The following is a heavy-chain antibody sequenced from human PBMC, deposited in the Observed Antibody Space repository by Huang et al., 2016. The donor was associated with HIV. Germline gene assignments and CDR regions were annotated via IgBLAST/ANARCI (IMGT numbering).Heavy chain of an antibody. V-gene: IGHV1-69*13. CDR1: GGTFSNHG. D-gene: IGHD3-22*01. CDR3: ARDETYYDDSSGYYAT. CDR2: VIPTCGAA. J-gene: IGHJ4*02. Sequence: QVRLVQSGAEVKKPGSSVKVSCKASGGTFSNHGISWVRPAPGPGVELWGGVIPTCGAAKYAQKFKDRVTMTADEPTTTADMELSSLRSEDTAVYYCARDETYYDDSSGYYATWGQGTLVTVSS.